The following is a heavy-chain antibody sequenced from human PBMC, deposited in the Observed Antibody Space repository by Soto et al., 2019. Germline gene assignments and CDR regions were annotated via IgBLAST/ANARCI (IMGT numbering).Heavy chain of an antibody. V-gene: IGHV3-23*01. J-gene: IGHJ4*02. CDR1: GFTFDDYA. CDR2: ISGSSGST. CDR3: ATGSQALAGTLLFDY. D-gene: IGHD6-19*01. Sequence: GGSLRLSCAASGFTFDDYAMHWVRQAPGKGLEWVSAISGSSGSTGYADSVKGRFTISRDNAKNTLYLQMNSLRAEDTAVYYCATGSQALAGTLLFDYWRQGTLVPVSS.